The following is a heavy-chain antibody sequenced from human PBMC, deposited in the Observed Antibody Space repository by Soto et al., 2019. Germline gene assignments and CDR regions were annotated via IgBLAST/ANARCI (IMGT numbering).Heavy chain of an antibody. D-gene: IGHD3-16*02. J-gene: IGHJ4*02. Sequence: EVEMLASGGALVQPGGSLRLSCAASGFPFSNYAMAWVRQAPGKGLEWVSGISGNSGHAFYADSVKGRFSSSRDNSRNTLYLQMESLRAEDTATYYCARAPSEYIWGSYLRYFEYWGQGTLVAVSS. V-gene: IGHV3-23*01. CDR1: GFPFSNYA. CDR3: ARAPSEYIWGSYLRYFEY. CDR2: ISGNSGHA.